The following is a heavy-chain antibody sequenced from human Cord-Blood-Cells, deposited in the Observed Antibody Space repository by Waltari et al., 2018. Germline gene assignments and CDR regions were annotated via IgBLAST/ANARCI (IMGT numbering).Heavy chain of an antibody. J-gene: IGHJ4*02. D-gene: IGHD6-13*01. CDR2: INPNSGGT. V-gene: IGHV1-2*02. CDR1: GSTLTGYY. Sequence: VQPVQSGAEVNKTGASVKVSCKASGSTLTGYYMHWVRQAPGQGLWWMGWINPNSGGTNYAQKFQGRVTMTRDTSISTAYMELSRLRSDDTAVYYCARGRESSSGFDYWGQGTLVTVSS. CDR3: ARGRESSSGFDY.